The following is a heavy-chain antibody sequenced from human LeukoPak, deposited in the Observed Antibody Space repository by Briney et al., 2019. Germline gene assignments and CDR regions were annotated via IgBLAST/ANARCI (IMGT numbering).Heavy chain of an antibody. CDR2: ISGSGGST. V-gene: IGHV3-23*01. CDR1: GFTFSSYA. J-gene: IGHJ3*02. CDR3: ASTYYYDSSGYSHPPGAFDI. D-gene: IGHD3-22*01. Sequence: GSLRLSCAASGFTFSSYAMSWVRQAPGKGLEWVSAISGSGGSTYYADSVKGRFTISRDNSKNTLYLQMNSLRAEDTAVYYCASTYYYDSSGYSHPPGAFDIWGQGTMVTVSS.